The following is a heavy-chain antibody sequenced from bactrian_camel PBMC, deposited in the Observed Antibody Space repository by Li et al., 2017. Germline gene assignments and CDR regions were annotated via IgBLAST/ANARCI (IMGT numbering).Heavy chain of an antibody. CDR3: AADPWSCYGGDWAGYKI. D-gene: IGHD1*01. V-gene: IGHV3S53*01. Sequence: VQLVESGGGSVQAGGSLRLSCAISGDVDTDSCMAWFRQVPGKEREGVAALDSDGSPTYADSVKGRFTISQDNSKNSLDLQMNNLKPEDTGMYYCAADPWSCYGGDWAGYKIRGQGTQVTVS. CDR2: LDSDGSP. J-gene: IGHJ4*01. CDR1: GDVDTDSC.